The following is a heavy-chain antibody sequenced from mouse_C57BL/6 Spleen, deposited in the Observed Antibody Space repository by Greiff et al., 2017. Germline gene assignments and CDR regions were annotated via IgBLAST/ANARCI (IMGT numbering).Heavy chain of an antibody. J-gene: IGHJ2*01. D-gene: IGHD2-4*01. CDR1: GYTFTDYY. Sequence: VQLQQSGPELVKPGASVKISCKASGYTFTDYYMNWVKQSHGKSLEWIGDINPNNGGTSYNQKCKGKATLTVDKSSSTAYMELRSLTSEDSAVYYCARYDYDGVDYWGQGTTLTVSS. CDR3: ARYDYDGVDY. V-gene: IGHV1-26*01. CDR2: INPNNGGT.